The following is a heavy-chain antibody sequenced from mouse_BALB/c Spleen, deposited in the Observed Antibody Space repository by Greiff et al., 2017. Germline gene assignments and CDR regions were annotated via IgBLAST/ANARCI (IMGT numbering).Heavy chain of an antibody. J-gene: IGHJ1*01. CDR3: ARGVITTAHWYFDV. Sequence: EVKLMESGPELVKPGASVKISCKASGYSFTGYFMNWVMQSHGKSLEWIGRINPYNGDTFYNQKFKGKATLTVDKSSSTAHMELRSLASEDSAVYYCARGVITTAHWYFDVWGAGTTVTVSS. V-gene: IGHV1-20*02. D-gene: IGHD1-2*01. CDR2: INPYNGDT. CDR1: GYSFTGYF.